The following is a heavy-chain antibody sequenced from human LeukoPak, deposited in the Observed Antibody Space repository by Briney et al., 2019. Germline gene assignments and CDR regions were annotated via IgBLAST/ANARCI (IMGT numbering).Heavy chain of an antibody. D-gene: IGHD3-22*01. J-gene: IGHJ4*02. CDR1: GFTFSSYA. Sequence: PGGSLRLSCAASGFTFSSYAMSWVRQAPGKGLEWVSAISGSGGSTYYADSVKGRFTISRDNSKNTLYLQMNSLRAEDTAVYYCAKDQRITMIVVPHGRPIDYWGQGTLVTVSS. V-gene: IGHV3-23*01. CDR3: AKDQRITMIVVPHGRPIDY. CDR2: ISGSGGST.